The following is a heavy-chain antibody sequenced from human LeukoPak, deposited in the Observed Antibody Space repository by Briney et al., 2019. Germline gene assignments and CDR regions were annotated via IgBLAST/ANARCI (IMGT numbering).Heavy chain of an antibody. J-gene: IGHJ4*02. D-gene: IGHD1-7*01. CDR3: ARVWPNWNYGGDDY. CDR2: MNPNSGNT. Sequence: GASVKVSCKASGYAFTSYDIIWVRQATGQGLEWMGWMNPNSGNTGYAQKFQGRVTMTRNTSISTAYMELSSLRSEDTAVYYCARVWPNWNYGGDDYWGQGTLVTVSS. V-gene: IGHV1-8*01. CDR1: GYAFTSYD.